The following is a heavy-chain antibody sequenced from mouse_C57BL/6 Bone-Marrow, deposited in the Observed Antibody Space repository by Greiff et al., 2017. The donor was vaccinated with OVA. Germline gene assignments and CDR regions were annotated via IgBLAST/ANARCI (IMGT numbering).Heavy chain of an antibody. V-gene: IGHV1-18*01. CDR3: AREGTAQATYAMDY. CDR1: GYTFTDYN. Sequence: EVQLQESGPELVKPGASVKIPCKASGYTFTDYNMDWVKQSHGKSLEWIGDINPNNGGTIYNQKFKGKATLTVDKSSSTAYMELRSLTSEDTAVYYCAREGTAQATYAMDYWGQGTSVTVSS. D-gene: IGHD3-2*02. CDR2: INPNNGGT. J-gene: IGHJ4*01.